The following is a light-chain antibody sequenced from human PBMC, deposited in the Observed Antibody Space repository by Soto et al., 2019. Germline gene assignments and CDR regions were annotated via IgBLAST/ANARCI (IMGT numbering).Light chain of an antibody. CDR2: EDS. CDR3: CSYAGSSTSWV. J-gene: IGLJ3*02. CDR1: SSDAGNYNF. V-gene: IGLV2-23*01. Sequence: QSALTQPASVSGSPGQSITISCTGTSSDAGNYNFVSWYQQHPGKAPKVIIYEDSTRPSGVSNRISGSKSGNTASLTISGRHAEDEADYYCCSYAGSSTSWVFGGGTKLTVL.